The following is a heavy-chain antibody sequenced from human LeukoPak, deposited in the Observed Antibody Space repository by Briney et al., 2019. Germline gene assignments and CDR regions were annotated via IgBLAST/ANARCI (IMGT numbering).Heavy chain of an antibody. D-gene: IGHD3-3*01. CDR1: GYSFTSYW. J-gene: IGHJ3*02. V-gene: IGHV5-51*01. CDR3: ARQHYDFWSGSPRAFDI. Sequence: GESLKISCRGSGYSFTSYWIGWVRQMPGKGLEWMGIIYPGDSDTRYSPSFQGQVTISADKSISTAYLQWSSLKASDTAMYYCARQHYDFWSGSPRAFDIWGQGTMVTVSS. CDR2: IYPGDSDT.